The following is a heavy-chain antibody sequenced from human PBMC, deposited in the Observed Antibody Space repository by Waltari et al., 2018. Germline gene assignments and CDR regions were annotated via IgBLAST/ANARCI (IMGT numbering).Heavy chain of an antibody. CDR2: INHSGST. Sequence: QVQLQQWGAGLLKPSETLSLTCAVHGGSFSGYYWSWIRQPPGKGLEWIGEINHSGSTNYNPSLKSRVTISVDTSKNQFSLKLSSVTAADTAVYYCARGSSWQWLTFYYYYGMDVWGQGTTVTVSS. CDR3: ARGSSWQWLTFYYYYGMDV. J-gene: IGHJ6*02. D-gene: IGHD6-19*01. CDR1: GGSFSGYY. V-gene: IGHV4-34*01.